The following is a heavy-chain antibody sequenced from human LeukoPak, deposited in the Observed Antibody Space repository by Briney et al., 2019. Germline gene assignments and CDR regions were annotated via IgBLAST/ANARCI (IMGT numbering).Heavy chain of an antibody. CDR2: ISGSGGST. CDR1: GFTFSTYW. Sequence: GGSLRLSCAVSGFTFSTYWMSWVRQAPGKGLEWVSAISGSGGSTYYADSVKGRFTISRDNSKNTLYLQMNSLRAEDTAVYYCANLGGIDYWGQGTLVTVSS. J-gene: IGHJ4*02. V-gene: IGHV3-23*01. CDR3: ANLGGIDY.